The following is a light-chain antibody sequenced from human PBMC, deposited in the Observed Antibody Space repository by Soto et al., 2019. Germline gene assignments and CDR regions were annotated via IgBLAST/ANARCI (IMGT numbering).Light chain of an antibody. CDR1: SSNIGAGYD. CDR2: GNS. V-gene: IGLV1-40*01. J-gene: IGLJ3*02. CDR3: QSHDSSLSGSKV. Sequence: QTVLTQPPSVYGAPGQRVTISCTGSSSNIGAGYDVHWYQQLPGTAPKLLIYGNSNRPSGVPDRFSGSKSGTSASLAITGLQAEDEADYYCQSHDSSLSGSKVFGGGTKVTVL.